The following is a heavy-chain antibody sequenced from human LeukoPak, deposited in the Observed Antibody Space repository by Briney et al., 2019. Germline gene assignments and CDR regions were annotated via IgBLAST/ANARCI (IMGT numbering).Heavy chain of an antibody. V-gene: IGHV3-30*04. CDR1: GFTFSSYA. CDR2: ISYDGSNK. Sequence: GRSLRLSCAASGFTFSSYAMHWVRQAPGKGLKWVAVISYDGSNKYYADSVKGRFTISRDNSKNTLYLQMNSLRAEDTAVYYCARDVDWFDPWGQGPLVTVSS. CDR3: ARDVDWFDP. D-gene: IGHD2-15*01. J-gene: IGHJ5*02.